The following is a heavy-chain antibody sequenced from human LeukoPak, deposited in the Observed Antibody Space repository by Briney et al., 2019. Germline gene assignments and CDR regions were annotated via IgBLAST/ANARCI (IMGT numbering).Heavy chain of an antibody. D-gene: IGHD6-13*01. Sequence: SETLSLTCAVYGGSFSGYYWSWIRQPPGKGLEWIGEINHSGSTYYNPSLKSRVTMSVDTSKKQFSLNLSSVTAADTAVYYCATTPREYSSTWYYFDCWGQGILVTVSS. J-gene: IGHJ4*02. CDR1: GGSFSGYY. V-gene: IGHV4-34*01. CDR2: INHSGST. CDR3: ATTPREYSSTWYYFDC.